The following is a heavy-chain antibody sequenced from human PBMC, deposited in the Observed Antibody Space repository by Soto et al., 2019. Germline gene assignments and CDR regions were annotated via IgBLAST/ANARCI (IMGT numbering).Heavy chain of an antibody. CDR3: ARSLSFEMAFDY. V-gene: IGHV3-53*04. D-gene: IGHD3-9*01. CDR1: GFTVSSNY. J-gene: IGHJ4*02. CDR2: IYSGGST. Sequence: GGSLRLSCAASGFTVSSNYMSRVRQAPGKGLEWVSVIYSGGSTYYADSVKGRFTISRHNSKNTLYLQMNSLRAEDTAVYYCARSLSFEMAFDYSGQATLDTVSS.